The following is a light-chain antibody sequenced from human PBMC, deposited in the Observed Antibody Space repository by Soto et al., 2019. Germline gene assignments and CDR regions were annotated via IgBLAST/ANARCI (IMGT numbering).Light chain of an antibody. V-gene: IGLV2-18*02. Sequence: QSVLTQPPSVSGSPGQSVTISCTGTSSDVGTYNRVSWYQQPPGTAPKLIIYEVSNRPSGVPDRFSGSKSGNTASLTISGLQGEDEADYYCSSYTSSSTYVFGTGTKVTVL. J-gene: IGLJ1*01. CDR1: SSDVGTYNR. CDR3: SSYTSSSTYV. CDR2: EVS.